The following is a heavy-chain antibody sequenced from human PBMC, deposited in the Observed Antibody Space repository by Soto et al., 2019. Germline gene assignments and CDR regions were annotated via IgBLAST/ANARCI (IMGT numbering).Heavy chain of an antibody. CDR1: GGTFSSYA. D-gene: IGHD3-22*01. CDR3: ARDRFRDYYDSSGYLNWFDP. CDR2: IIPIFGTA. Sequence: SVKVSCKASGGTFSSYAISWVRQAPGQGLEWMGGIIPIFGTANYAQKFQGRVTITADESTSTAYMELSSLRSEDTAVYYCARDRFRDYYDSSGYLNWFDPGGQGTLVTVSS. V-gene: IGHV1-69*13. J-gene: IGHJ5*02.